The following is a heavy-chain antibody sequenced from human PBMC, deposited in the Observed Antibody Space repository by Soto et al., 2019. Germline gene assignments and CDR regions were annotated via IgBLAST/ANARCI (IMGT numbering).Heavy chain of an antibody. Sequence: SETLSLTCAVYGGSFSGYYWSWIRQPPGKGLEWIGEINHSGSTNYNPSLKSRVTISVDTSKNQFSLKLSSVTAADTAVYYCETAGYEPTWNDLYYFDYWGKGTLVNVS. CDR1: GGSFSGYY. D-gene: IGHD1-1*01. CDR2: INHSGST. J-gene: IGHJ4*02. CDR3: ETAGYEPTWNDLYYFDY. V-gene: IGHV4-34*01.